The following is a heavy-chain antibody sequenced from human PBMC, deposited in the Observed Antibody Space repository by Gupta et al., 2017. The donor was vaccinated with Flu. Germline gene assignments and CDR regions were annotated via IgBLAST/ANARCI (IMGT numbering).Heavy chain of an antibody. J-gene: IGHJ4*02. V-gene: IGHV3-7*01. CDR1: L. CDR2: IKLDGSER. D-gene: IGHD1-26*01. Sequence: LRCWVRQAPGKGLEWVANIKLDGSERRYADSVKGRVTISRDNAKNSLALQMNSLRVEDTGVYYGGRAGRPGSYFNDFWGQGTLVTVSS. CDR3: GRAGRPGSYFNDF.